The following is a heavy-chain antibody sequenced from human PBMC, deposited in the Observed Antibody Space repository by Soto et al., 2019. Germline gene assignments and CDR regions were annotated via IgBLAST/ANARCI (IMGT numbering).Heavy chain of an antibody. Sequence: GGSLRLSCAASGFTFSSYAMSWVRQAPGKGLEWVSAISGSGGSTYYADSVKGRFTISRDNSKNTLYLQMNSLRAEDTAVYYCATPPAANDYGDLPGYYYYYMDVWGKGTTVTVSS. CDR3: ATPPAANDYGDLPGYYYYYMDV. CDR2: ISGSGGST. CDR1: GFTFSSYA. V-gene: IGHV3-23*01. J-gene: IGHJ6*03. D-gene: IGHD4-17*01.